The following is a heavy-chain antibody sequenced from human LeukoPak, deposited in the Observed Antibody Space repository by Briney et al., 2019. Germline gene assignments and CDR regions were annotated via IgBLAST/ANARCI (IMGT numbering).Heavy chain of an antibody. CDR3: AKLKGDHCYSPNDY. Sequence: GKSLRLSCSASAFTFTSYAMSWVRQAPGKGLEWVSGISSSGADTYYAGSVKGRFTVSRDNSMNTLYLQMNSLRADDTAVYYCAKLKGDHCYSPNDYWGQGTLVTVSS. CDR1: AFTFTSYA. D-gene: IGHD2-15*01. J-gene: IGHJ4*02. CDR2: ISSSGADT. V-gene: IGHV3-23*01.